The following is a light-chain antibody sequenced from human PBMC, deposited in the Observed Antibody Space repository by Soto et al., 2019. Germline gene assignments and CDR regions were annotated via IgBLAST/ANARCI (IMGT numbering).Light chain of an antibody. V-gene: IGKV3D-15*01. Sequence: EIVLTHSPGTLSLSPWERATLSCRASQSVSSYLACYQQKPGQAPRLLIYDASNRATGIPARFSGSGSGTEFTLTISSLQSEDFAVYYCQQYNNWPITFGQGTRLEIK. CDR1: QSVSSY. J-gene: IGKJ5*01. CDR2: DAS. CDR3: QQYNNWPIT.